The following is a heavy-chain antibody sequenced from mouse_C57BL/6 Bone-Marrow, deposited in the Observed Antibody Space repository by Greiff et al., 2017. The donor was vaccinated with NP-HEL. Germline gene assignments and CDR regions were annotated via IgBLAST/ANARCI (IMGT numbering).Heavy chain of an antibody. CDR2: INPSSGYT. CDR3: ARERDYYGSSYTY. Sequence: VKLMESGAELARPGASVKMSCKASGYTFTSYTMHWVKQRPGQGLEWIGYINPSSGYTKYNQKFKDKATLTADKSSSTAYMQLSSLTSEDSAVYYCARERDYYGSSYTYWGQGTTLTVSS. V-gene: IGHV1-4*01. D-gene: IGHD1-1*01. CDR1: GYTFTSYT. J-gene: IGHJ2*01.